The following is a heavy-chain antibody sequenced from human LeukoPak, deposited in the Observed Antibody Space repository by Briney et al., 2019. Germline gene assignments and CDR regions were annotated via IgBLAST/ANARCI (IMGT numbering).Heavy chain of an antibody. CDR3: SRAKGRISWVPYNRFDP. Sequence: SVKVSCKASGYTFTGYYMHWVRQAPGQGLEWMGWINPNSGGTNYAHKFQGRVTMTRDTSISTAYMEPSRWRSDDTAVYYFSRAKGRISWVPYNRFDPWGEGTLVTVPS. CDR2: INPNSGGT. V-gene: IGHV1-2*02. D-gene: IGHD2-2*01. CDR1: GYTFTGYY. J-gene: IGHJ5*02.